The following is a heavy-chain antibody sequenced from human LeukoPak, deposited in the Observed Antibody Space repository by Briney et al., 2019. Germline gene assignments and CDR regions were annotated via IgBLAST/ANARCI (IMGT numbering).Heavy chain of an antibody. Sequence: SETLSLTCTDSGGSISSSGHYWGWIRQPPGKGLEWIGSTDYSGSTYYNPSLKSRVTMSVDTSKNQFFLKLNSVTAADTAVYYCARGRPYSGGYHLDYWGQGTLVTVSA. V-gene: IGHV4-39*02. D-gene: IGHD1-26*01. CDR3: ARGRPYSGGYHLDY. CDR1: GGSISSSGHY. J-gene: IGHJ4*02. CDR2: TDYSGST.